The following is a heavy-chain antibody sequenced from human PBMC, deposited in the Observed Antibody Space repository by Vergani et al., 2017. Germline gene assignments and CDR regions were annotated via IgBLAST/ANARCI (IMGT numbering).Heavy chain of an antibody. D-gene: IGHD3-10*01. V-gene: IGHV4-59*01. J-gene: IGHJ3*01. CDR3: ARSRYYDSGRYYITYDAFDV. CDR1: GGSISTYY. CDR2: IYYSGST. Sequence: QVELQESGPGLVKPSETLSLTCTVSGGSISTYYWSWIRPPPGKGLEWLGYIYYSGSTNYNPSLKSRVRISVDTSKNQFSLKLTSVTAADTAVYYCARSRYYDSGRYYITYDAFDVWGQGTMVTVSS.